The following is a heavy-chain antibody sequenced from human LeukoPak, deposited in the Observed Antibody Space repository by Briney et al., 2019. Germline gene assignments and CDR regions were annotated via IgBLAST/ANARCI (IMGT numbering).Heavy chain of an antibody. CDR1: GYTFTGYY. CDR2: FDPEDGET. CDR3: ATNVQQQLAYDY. Sequence: GASVKVSCKASGYTFTGYYMHWVRQAPGKGLEWMGGFDPEDGETIYAQKFQGRVTMTEDTSTDTAYMELSSLRSEDTAVYYCATNVQQQLAYDYWGQGTLVTVSS. V-gene: IGHV1-24*01. J-gene: IGHJ4*02. D-gene: IGHD6-13*01.